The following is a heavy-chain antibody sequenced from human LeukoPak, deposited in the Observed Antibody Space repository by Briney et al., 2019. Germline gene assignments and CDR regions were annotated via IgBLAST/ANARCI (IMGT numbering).Heavy chain of an antibody. CDR3: ARLTGYSGYEDLHY. V-gene: IGHV3-53*01. CDR1: GFTVSSNY. D-gene: IGHD5-12*01. J-gene: IGHJ4*02. CDR2: IYSGGST. Sequence: WGSLRLSCAASGFTVSSNYMSWVRQAPGKGLEWVSVIYSGGSTYYADSVKGRFTISRDNSKNTLYLQMNSLRAEDTAVYYCARLTGYSGYEDLHYWGQGTLVTVSS.